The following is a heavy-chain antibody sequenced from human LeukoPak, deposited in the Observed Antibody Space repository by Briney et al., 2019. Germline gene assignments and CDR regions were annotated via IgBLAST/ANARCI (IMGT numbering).Heavy chain of an antibody. V-gene: IGHV1-2*02. D-gene: IGHD1-20*01. Sequence: VSVTVSYMPSRYCFRDYLVLGLEQAPRQELDWMGWINPNNGDTNQAHKSQGRVTMTRVTSISTAYMELSRLTSADTAVYYCAREITGMIGPTDYWGQGTLVTVSS. CDR2: INPNNGDT. CDR1: RYCFRDYL. CDR3: AREITGMIGPTDY. J-gene: IGHJ4*02.